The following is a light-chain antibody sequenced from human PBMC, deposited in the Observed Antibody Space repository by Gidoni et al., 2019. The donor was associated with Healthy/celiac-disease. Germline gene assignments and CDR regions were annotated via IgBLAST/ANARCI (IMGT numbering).Light chain of an antibody. CDR1: QSISSY. J-gene: IGKJ4*01. Sequence: DIQMTQSPSSLSASVGDRVTITCLASQSISSYLNWYQQKPGKAPKLLIYAASSLQSGVPSRFSGSGSGTDFTLTISILQPEDFATYYFQQSYSTPLTLGGGTKVEIK. CDR2: AAS. CDR3: QQSYSTPLT. V-gene: IGKV1-39*01.